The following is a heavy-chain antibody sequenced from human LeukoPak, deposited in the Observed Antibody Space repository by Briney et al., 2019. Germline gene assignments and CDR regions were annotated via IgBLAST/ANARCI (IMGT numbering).Heavy chain of an antibody. V-gene: IGHV3-23*01. CDR1: GSTFHNYA. D-gene: IGHD3-10*01. Sequence: PGGSLRLSCAASGSTFHNYAMSWVRQAPGKGLEWVSGITGSGTTAYYADSVKGRFTISRDNSKNTLYLQMNSLRAEDTAVYYCARATGLWGQGTLVTVSS. J-gene: IGHJ4*02. CDR2: ITGSGTTA. CDR3: ARATGL.